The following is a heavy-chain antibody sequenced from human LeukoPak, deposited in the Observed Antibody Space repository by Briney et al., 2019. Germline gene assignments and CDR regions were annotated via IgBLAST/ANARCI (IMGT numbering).Heavy chain of an antibody. D-gene: IGHD3-22*01. Sequence: SGTLSLTCTVSGGSISSYYWSWIRQPPGKGLQWIGYIFYTGTTNYHPSLRSRVTISVDTSKNQFSLKLSSVTAADTAVYYCASAYYYDGTVYYMDVWGKGTTATVSS. V-gene: IGHV4-59*01. CDR2: IFYTGTT. CDR3: ASAYYYDGTVYYMDV. J-gene: IGHJ6*03. CDR1: GGSISSYY.